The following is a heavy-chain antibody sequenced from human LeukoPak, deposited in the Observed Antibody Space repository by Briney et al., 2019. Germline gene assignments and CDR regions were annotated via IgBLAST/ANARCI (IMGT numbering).Heavy chain of an antibody. J-gene: IGHJ4*02. Sequence: GGSLRLSCAASGFTFSSYWMSWVRQAPGKGLEWVANIKQDGSEKLYVDSVKGQFTISRDNAKNSLYLQMNSLRAEDTAVYYCASLKYYYGSGSFDYWGQGTLVTVSS. CDR1: GFTFSSYW. D-gene: IGHD3-10*01. CDR2: IKQDGSEK. V-gene: IGHV3-7*01. CDR3: ASLKYYYGSGSFDY.